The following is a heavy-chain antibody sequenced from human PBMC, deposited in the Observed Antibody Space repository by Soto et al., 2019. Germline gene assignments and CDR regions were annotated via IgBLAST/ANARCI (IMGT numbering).Heavy chain of an antibody. J-gene: IGHJ6*02. D-gene: IGHD4-4*01. V-gene: IGHV3-30*18. Sequence: LVESGGRVVRPGRSLTLSCAASGFTFASYGMHWVRQAPGKGLEWVATVSFDSKNKYYIDSVEGRFTISRDNSENKLSLQMNSLRHEDTAVYYCAKESVEATYSFYGLDVWGPGTTVTVSS. CDR2: VSFDSKNK. CDR1: GFTFASYG. CDR3: AKESVEATYSFYGLDV.